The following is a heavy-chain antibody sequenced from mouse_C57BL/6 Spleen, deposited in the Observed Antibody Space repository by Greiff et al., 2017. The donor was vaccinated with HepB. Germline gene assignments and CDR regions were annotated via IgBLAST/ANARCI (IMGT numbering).Heavy chain of an antibody. CDR1: CYTFTSYW. CDR2: IHPNSVST. CDR3: AVDLLLYYV. J-gene: IGHJ1*03. D-gene: IGHD1-1*02. Sequence: QVQLQQPGADLVQSGVSVLLSFKASCYTFTSYWMLRVKQRPRQSLELISMIHPNSVSTNYNETFKSKVTLTVDNSSSTAYMQLSSLTSEDSAVCYCAVDLLLYYVWGTGASVNVAS. V-gene: IGHV1-64*01.